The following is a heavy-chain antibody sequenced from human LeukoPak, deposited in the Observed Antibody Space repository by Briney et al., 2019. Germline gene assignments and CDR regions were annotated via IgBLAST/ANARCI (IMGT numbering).Heavy chain of an antibody. CDR3: AKDRSWELLRVPGWFDP. J-gene: IGHJ5*02. D-gene: IGHD1-26*01. V-gene: IGHV3-9*01. CDR1: GFTFDNYA. Sequence: GGSLRLSCAASGFTFDNYAMHWVRQPPGKGLEWVSGISWNSGGIGYADSVKGRFTISRDNAKNSLYLQMNSLRAEDTALYYCAKDRSWELLRVPGWFDPWGQGTLVTVSS. CDR2: ISWNSGGI.